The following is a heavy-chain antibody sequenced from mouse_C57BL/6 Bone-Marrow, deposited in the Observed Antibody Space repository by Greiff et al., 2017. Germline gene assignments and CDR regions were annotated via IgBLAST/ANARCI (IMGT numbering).Heavy chain of an antibody. V-gene: IGHV5-15*01. J-gene: IGHJ4*01. Sequence: EVHLVESGGGLVQPGGSLKLSCAASGFTFSDYGMAWVRQAPRKGPEWVAFISNLAYSIYYADTVTGRVTISRENAKNTLYLEMSSLRSEDTAMYYCARRAGTNYAMDYWGQGTSVTVSS. CDR2: ISNLAYSI. CDR3: ARRAGTNYAMDY. CDR1: GFTFSDYG. D-gene: IGHD4-1*01.